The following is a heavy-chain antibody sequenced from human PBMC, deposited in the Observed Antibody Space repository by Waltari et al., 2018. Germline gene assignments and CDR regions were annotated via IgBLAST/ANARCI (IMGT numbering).Heavy chain of an antibody. CDR2: INHSGST. CDR3: ARGRGSSYDFWSGYNY. J-gene: IGHJ4*02. CDR1: GGSFSGYY. D-gene: IGHD3-3*01. V-gene: IGHV4-34*01. Sequence: QVQLQQWGAGLLKPSETLSLTCAVYGGSFSGYYWSWIRQPPGKGLEWIGEINHSGSTNDNPSLKSRVTISVDTAKNRFSRKLSSVTAADTAVYYCARGRGSSYDFWSGYNYWGQGTLVTVSS.